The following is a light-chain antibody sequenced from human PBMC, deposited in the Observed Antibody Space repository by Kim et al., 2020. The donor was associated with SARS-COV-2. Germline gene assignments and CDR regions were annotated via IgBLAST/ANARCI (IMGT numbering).Light chain of an antibody. CDR1: QGISNY. CDR2: AAS. CDR3: QKYTSARRT. Sequence: DIQMTQSPSSLSASVGDRVTITCRASQGISNYLAWYQQKPGKVPKLRIYAASTLQSGVPSRFSGSGSGTDFTPTISSLQPEDVATYYCQKYTSARRTFRPGTKADI. V-gene: IGKV1-27*01. J-gene: IGKJ3*01.